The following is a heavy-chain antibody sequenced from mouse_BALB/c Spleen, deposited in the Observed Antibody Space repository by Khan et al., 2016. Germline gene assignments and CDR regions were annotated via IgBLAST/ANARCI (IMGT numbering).Heavy chain of an antibody. CDR1: GFAFSSYD. Sequence: EVELVESGGGLVKPGGSLKLSCAASGFAFSSYDMSWVRQTPEKRLEWVAYISSGGGSTYYPDTVKGRFIISRDNAKNTLYLQMSSLKSEDTAMYYCARRRYGTYYYYAMDYWGQGTSVTVSS. D-gene: IGHD2-1*01. CDR3: ARRRYGTYYYYAMDY. J-gene: IGHJ4*01. CDR2: ISSGGGST. V-gene: IGHV5-12-1*01.